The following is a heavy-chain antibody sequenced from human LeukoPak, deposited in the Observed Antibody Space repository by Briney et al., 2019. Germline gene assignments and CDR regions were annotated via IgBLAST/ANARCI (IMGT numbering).Heavy chain of an antibody. V-gene: IGHV3-21*01. CDR1: GFTFSSYS. Sequence: GGSLRLSCAASGFTFSSYSMNWVRQAPGKGLEWVSSISSSSSYIYYADSVKGRFTISRDNAKNSLYLQMNSLRAEDTAVYYCARGPPGYSYGYVDYWGQGTLVTVSS. CDR2: ISSSSSYI. D-gene: IGHD5-18*01. J-gene: IGHJ4*02. CDR3: ARGPPGYSYGYVDY.